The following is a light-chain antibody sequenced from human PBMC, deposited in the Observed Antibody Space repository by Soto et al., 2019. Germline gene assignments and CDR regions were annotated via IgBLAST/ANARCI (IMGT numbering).Light chain of an antibody. Sequence: DMVMTQTPLSLSVTPGQPASISCNPSRSLLHSNGKTYLFWHLRMPGQPPQDLSCEVSNRLSGVQSRFSGSGSERDSTPKISRVEAEDVGIYYCLNSVQLPPTFGQGTRLEIK. CDR2: EVS. J-gene: IGKJ5*01. V-gene: IGKV2D-29*01. CDR3: LNSVQLPPT. CDR1: RSLLHSNGKTY.